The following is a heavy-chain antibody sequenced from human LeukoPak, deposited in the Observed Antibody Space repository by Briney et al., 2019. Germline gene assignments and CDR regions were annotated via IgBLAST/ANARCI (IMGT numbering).Heavy chain of an antibody. Sequence: ASMKVSCKPSGYTFTDYIIHWVRQAPGQGLQWMGWINPKNGGTSYAPNLQGRVTMTTDPSINTASMELTRLQSDDTAFYYCLKAIPRDCHETRCYEENWGQGTLVTVSS. CDR3: LKAIPRDCHETRCYEEN. J-gene: IGHJ4*02. D-gene: IGHD2-2*01. CDR1: GYTFTDYI. V-gene: IGHV1-2*02. CDR2: INPKNGGT.